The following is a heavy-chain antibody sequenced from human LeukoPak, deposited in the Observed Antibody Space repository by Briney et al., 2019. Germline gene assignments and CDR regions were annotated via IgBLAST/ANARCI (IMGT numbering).Heavy chain of an antibody. J-gene: IGHJ5*02. CDR2: IDQDGSEK. CDR1: GFTFSDFW. CDR3: ATSPRGYQLLEPGS. Sequence: GGSLRLSCAASGFTFSDFWMTWFRQAPGKGLEWVANIDQDGSEKYYLDSVKGRLTISRDNAKNSLYLQMNSLSVQDTAVYYCATSPRGYQLLEPGSWGQGTLVTVSS. V-gene: IGHV3-7*01. D-gene: IGHD2-2*01.